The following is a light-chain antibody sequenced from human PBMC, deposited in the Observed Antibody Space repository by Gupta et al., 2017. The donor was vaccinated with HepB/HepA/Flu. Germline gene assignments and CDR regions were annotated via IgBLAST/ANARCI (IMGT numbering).Light chain of an antibody. CDR1: QSVSSSY. CDR3: QQDGSSPTT. V-gene: IGKV3-20*01. CDR2: GAS. Sequence: EIVLTQSPGTLSLSPGERATLSCRASQSVSSSYLAWYQQKPGQAPRLLIYGASSRATGIPDRFSGSGSGTDFTLTISRLEPEDFAVYYCQQDGSSPTTFGQATKLEIK. J-gene: IGKJ2*01.